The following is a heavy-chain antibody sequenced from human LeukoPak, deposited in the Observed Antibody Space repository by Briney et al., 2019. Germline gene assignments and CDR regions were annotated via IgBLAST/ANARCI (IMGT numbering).Heavy chain of an antibody. J-gene: IGHJ4*02. CDR2: ISGSGGTT. Sequence: GGSLRLSCAASGFTFSIYWMHWVRQAPGKGLEWVSAISGSGGTTYYADSVKGRFTISRDNSKNTLYLQMNSLRAEDTAVYYCAEGSPRDQTDRHFDYWGQGTLVTVSS. V-gene: IGHV3-23*01. CDR3: AEGSPRDQTDRHFDY. CDR1: GFTFSIYW. D-gene: IGHD2-2*01.